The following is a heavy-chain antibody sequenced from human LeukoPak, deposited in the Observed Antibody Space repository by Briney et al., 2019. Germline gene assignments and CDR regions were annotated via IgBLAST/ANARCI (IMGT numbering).Heavy chain of an antibody. V-gene: IGHV1-69*04. Sequence: ASVKVSCKASGGTFSSYAISWVRQVPGQGLEWLGRIIPILGIANYAQKFQGRVTITADKSTSTAYMELSSLRSEDTAVYYCAREDGDYGRNFDYWGQGTLVTVSS. D-gene: IGHD4-17*01. J-gene: IGHJ4*02. CDR3: AREDGDYGRNFDY. CDR2: IIPILGIA. CDR1: GGTFSSYA.